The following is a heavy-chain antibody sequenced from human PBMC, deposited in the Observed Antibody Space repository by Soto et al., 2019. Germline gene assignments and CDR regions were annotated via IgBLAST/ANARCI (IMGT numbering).Heavy chain of an antibody. CDR3: ATRKSGGYFGL. J-gene: IGHJ2*01. V-gene: IGHV3-23*01. CDR2: ISGSGDST. CDR1: GFTFSSYA. Sequence: EVQLLESGGGLVQPGGSLRLSCAASGFTFSSYAMNWVRQAPGKGLEWVSVISGSGDSTYYADSVKGRFTISRDNSKNTLYLQMNSLSAADTAVSYCATRKSGGYFGLWGRGTLVTVSS. D-gene: IGHD4-17*01.